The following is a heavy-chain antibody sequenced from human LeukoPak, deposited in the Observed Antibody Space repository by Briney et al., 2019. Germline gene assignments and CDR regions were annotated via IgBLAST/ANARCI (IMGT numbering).Heavy chain of an antibody. V-gene: IGHV3-23*01. CDR3: ARRLVVTASSHWYFDL. J-gene: IGHJ2*01. CDR2: ISGNGAGT. D-gene: IGHD2-21*02. CDR1: AFTFSNYA. Sequence: GGSLRLSCAASAFTFSNYAMSWVRQAPGKGLEWVSGISGNGAGTFYADSVKGRFTISRDNSKNTMYLQMDSLRDEDTAVYHCARRLVVTASSHWYFDLWGRGTLVTVSS.